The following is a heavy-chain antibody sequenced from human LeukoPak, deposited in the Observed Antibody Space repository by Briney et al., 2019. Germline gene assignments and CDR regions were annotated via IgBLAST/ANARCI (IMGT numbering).Heavy chain of an antibody. V-gene: IGHV3-74*01. CDR1: GVTLSSYA. CDR3: ARASPADFNL. Sequence: PGGSLRLSCAASGVTLSSYAMSWARQAPGKGLVWVSRIRGDGIVTNYADSVEGRFTVSRDNAKNTVHLQMNSLRDDDTAVYYCARASPADFNLWGRGTLVTVSS. J-gene: IGHJ2*01. CDR2: IRGDGIVT.